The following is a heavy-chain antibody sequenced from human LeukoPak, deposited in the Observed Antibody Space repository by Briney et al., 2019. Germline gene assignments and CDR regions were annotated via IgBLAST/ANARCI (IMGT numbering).Heavy chain of an antibody. CDR3: ARVYYYYYMDV. CDR2: IYYSGST. V-gene: IGHV4-59*01. Sequence: SETLSLTCTVSGGSISSYYWSWIRQPPGKGLEWIGYIYYSGSTNYNPSLKSRVTISVDTSKNQFSLKLSSVTAADTAVYYCARVYYYYYMDVWGKGTTVTISS. J-gene: IGHJ6*03. CDR1: GGSISSYY.